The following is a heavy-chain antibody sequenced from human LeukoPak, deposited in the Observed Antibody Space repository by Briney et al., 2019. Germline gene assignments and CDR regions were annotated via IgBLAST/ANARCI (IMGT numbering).Heavy chain of an antibody. CDR2: MNPNSGNT. CDR1: YTXXXXD. CDR3: ARGRGSSYYDFWSGYLYMFDY. Sequence: YTXXXXDINWVRQAPGQGLEWMGWMNPNSGNTGYAQKFQGRVTMTRNTSISTAYMELSSLRSEDTAVYYCARGRGSSYYDFWSGYLYMFDYWGQGTLVTVSS. J-gene: IGHJ4*02. D-gene: IGHD3-3*01. V-gene: IGHV1-8*01.